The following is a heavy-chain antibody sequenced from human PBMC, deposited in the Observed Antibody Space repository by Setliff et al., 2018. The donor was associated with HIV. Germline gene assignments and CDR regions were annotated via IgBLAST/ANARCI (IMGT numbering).Heavy chain of an antibody. CDR1: GDSITSNSYY. CDR3: ARDLHIVVVTAFHDAFDI. Sequence: PSETLSLTCTVSGDSITSNSYYWGWIRQSPGKGLEWIGTMHHSGSTYYNPSLKSRVAIFIDTSKNQSSLRLSSVTAADTAVYYCARDLHIVVVTAFHDAFDIWGQGTMVTVSS. J-gene: IGHJ3*02. CDR2: MHHSGST. D-gene: IGHD2-21*02. V-gene: IGHV4-39*07.